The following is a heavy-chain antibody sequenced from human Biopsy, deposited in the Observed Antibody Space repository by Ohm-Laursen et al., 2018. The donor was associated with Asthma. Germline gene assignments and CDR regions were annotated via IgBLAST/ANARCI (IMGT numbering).Heavy chain of an antibody. V-gene: IGHV4-31*03. CDR1: YGSITSGGYY. CDR3: ARAQDYYGSRGYYRSFGY. CDR2: IYYSGST. Sequence: TLSLTCTVSYGSITSGGYYWTWIRQHPGKGLGWIGVIYYSGSTYYNPSLKSRVSISIDTSKNQFYLKLRPVTAADTAVYYCARAQDYYGSRGYYRSFGYWGQGTLVTGS. D-gene: IGHD3-22*01. J-gene: IGHJ4*02.